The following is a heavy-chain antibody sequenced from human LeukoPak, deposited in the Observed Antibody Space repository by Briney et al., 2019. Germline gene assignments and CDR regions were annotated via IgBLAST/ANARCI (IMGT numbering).Heavy chain of an antibody. J-gene: IGHJ3*02. V-gene: IGHV1-46*01. Sequence: ASVKVSCKASGYTFTSYYMHWARQAPGQGLEWMGLINPGGSTSYAQKLQGRVTMTRDTSTSTVYMEVSSLRSEDTAVYYCARAVIDAFDIWGQGTMVTVSS. CDR2: INPGGST. CDR3: ARAVIDAFDI. CDR1: GYTFTSYY.